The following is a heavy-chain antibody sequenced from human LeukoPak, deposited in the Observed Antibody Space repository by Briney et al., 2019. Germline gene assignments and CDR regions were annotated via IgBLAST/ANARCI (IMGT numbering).Heavy chain of an antibody. CDR2: IYYSGST. D-gene: IGHD2-2*02. CDR3: ARSLWGPPVVPAAINYYYYYMDV. V-gene: IGHV4-39*07. Sequence: SETLSLTCTVSRASISRSDYYWGWIRQPPGKGLEWIGSIYYSGSTYYNPSLKSRVTISVDTSKNQFSLKLSSVTAADTAVYYCARSLWGPPVVPAAINYYYYYMDVWGKGTTVTVSS. J-gene: IGHJ6*03. CDR1: RASISRSDYY.